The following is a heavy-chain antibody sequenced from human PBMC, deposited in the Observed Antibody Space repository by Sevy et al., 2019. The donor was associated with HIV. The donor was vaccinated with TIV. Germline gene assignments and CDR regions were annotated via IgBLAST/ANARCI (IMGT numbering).Heavy chain of an antibody. Sequence: ASVKVSCKASGYTFTSYGISWVRQAPGQGLEWMGWISAYNGNTNYSQKLQGRVTMTTDTSTSTAYMELRSLRSDDTAVYYCARDKPLYSSSSHIDYWGQGTLVTVSS. V-gene: IGHV1-18*01. D-gene: IGHD6-6*01. CDR2: ISAYNGNT. J-gene: IGHJ4*02. CDR1: GYTFTSYG. CDR3: ARDKPLYSSSSHIDY.